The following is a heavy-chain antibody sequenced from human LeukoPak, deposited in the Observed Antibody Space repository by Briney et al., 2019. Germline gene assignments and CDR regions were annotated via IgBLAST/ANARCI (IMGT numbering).Heavy chain of an antibody. CDR2: INHSGST. J-gene: IGHJ4*02. CDR1: GFTFSSYS. Sequence: PGGSLRLSCAASGFTFSSYSMNWVRQAPGKGLEWIGEINHSGSTNYNPSLKSRVTISVDTSKNQFSLKLSSVTAADTAVYYCASRHDYAIDYWGQGTLVTVSS. CDR3: ASRHDYAIDY. D-gene: IGHD4-17*01. V-gene: IGHV4-34*01.